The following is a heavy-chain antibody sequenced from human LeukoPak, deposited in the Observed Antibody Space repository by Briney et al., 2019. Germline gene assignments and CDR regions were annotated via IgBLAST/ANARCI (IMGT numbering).Heavy chain of an antibody. Sequence: GGSLRLSRAASGFTFSNYGMSWVRQAPGKGLEWVSGISGSGGSTNYADSVKGRFTISRDNSKNTVYPQMNSLRAEDTAVYYCGMATNVGYWGQGTLVTVSS. V-gene: IGHV3-23*01. J-gene: IGHJ4*02. CDR3: GMATNVGY. CDR2: ISGSGGST. CDR1: GFTFSNYG. D-gene: IGHD5-24*01.